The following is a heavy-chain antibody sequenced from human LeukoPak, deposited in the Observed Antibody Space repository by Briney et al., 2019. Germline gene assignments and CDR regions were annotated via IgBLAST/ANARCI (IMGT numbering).Heavy chain of an antibody. Sequence: SVKVSCKASGGTFSSYAISWVRQAPGQGLEWMGRIIPILGIANYAQKFQGRVTITADKSTSTAYMELSSLRSEDTAVYYCTTVVVVPAGDTGYFDYWGQGTLVTVSS. CDR1: GGTFSSYA. CDR2: IIPILGIA. V-gene: IGHV1-69*04. D-gene: IGHD2-2*01. J-gene: IGHJ4*02. CDR3: TTVVVVPAGDTGYFDY.